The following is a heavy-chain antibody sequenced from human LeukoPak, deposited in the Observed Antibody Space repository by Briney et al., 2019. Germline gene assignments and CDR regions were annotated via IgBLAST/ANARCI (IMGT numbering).Heavy chain of an antibody. D-gene: IGHD6-19*01. J-gene: IGHJ4*02. CDR2: IWYDGSNK. CDR3: TRQGTGWASDY. V-gene: IGHV3-33*01. CDR1: GFTFSSYG. Sequence: GGSLRLSCAASGFTFSSYGMHWVRQAPGKGLEWVALIWYDGSNKYYADSVKGRFTISRDNSKNTLYLQMNSLRAEDTAVYYCTRQGTGWASDYWGQGTLVTVSS.